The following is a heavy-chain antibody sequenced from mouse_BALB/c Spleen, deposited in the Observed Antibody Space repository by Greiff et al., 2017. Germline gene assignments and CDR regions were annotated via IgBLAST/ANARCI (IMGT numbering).Heavy chain of an antibody. CDR1: GFNIKDYY. J-gene: IGHJ4*01. D-gene: IGHD2-4*01. Sequence: VQLQQSGAELVRSGASVKLSCTASGFNIKDYYMHWVKQRPEQGLEWIGWIDPENGDTEYAPKFQGKATMTADTSSNTAYLQLSSLTSEDTAVYYCKRERAYDDDGDYYAMDYWGQGTSVTVSS. V-gene: IGHV14-4*02. CDR2: IDPENGDT. CDR3: KRERAYDDDGDYYAMDY.